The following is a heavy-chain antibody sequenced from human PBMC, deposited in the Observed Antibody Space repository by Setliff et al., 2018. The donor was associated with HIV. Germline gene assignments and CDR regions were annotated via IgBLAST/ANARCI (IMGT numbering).Heavy chain of an antibody. CDR3: ARAHFLVAMTRNWFDP. Sequence: VSCKASGYTFTDFYIHWVRQAPGQGLEWIGRINPKSGVADYLKKFQGRVTMTTDTSTNTAHMELIRPRFDDTAVYYCARAHFLVAMTRNWFDPWGQGTLVTVSS. V-gene: IGHV1-2*06. CDR2: INPKSGVA. D-gene: IGHD5-12*01. J-gene: IGHJ5*02. CDR1: GYTFTDFY.